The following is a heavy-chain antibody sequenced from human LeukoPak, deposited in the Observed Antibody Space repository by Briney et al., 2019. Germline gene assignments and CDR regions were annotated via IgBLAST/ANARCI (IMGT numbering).Heavy chain of an antibody. Sequence: SETLSLTCTVSGRSIGSYYWSWVRQPPGKGREGIGSIYYRGSTNYNPSLKSRVTISVDTSKNHFSLKLNSVAAADTALYYCAREGSSAWHDGFDIWGQGTMGTVSS. J-gene: IGHJ3*02. CDR2: IYYRGST. D-gene: IGHD6-19*01. CDR3: AREGSSAWHDGFDI. CDR1: GRSIGSYY. V-gene: IGHV4-59*01.